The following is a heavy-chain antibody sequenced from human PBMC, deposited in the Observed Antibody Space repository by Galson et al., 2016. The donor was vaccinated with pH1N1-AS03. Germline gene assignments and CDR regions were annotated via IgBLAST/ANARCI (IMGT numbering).Heavy chain of an antibody. J-gene: IGHJ4*02. D-gene: IGHD2-2*01. Sequence: SLRLSCAASGFTVSSNYMSWVRQAPGKRLEWVSVIYSGGITYYADSVKGRFTISRDSSKNTLYLQMNRLRAEDTAVYYCARLRVVVVPAALGGSDYFDPWGQGTLVTVSS. CDR3: ARLRVVVVPAALGGSDYFDP. CDR1: GFTVSSNY. V-gene: IGHV3-53*01. CDR2: IYSGGIT.